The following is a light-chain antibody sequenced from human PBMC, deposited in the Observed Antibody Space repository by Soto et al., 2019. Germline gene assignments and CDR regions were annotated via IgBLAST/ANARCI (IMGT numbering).Light chain of an antibody. CDR3: SSYTSSSTYV. CDR2: DVS. Sequence: QSVLTQPSSVSGSPGQSIAISCTGTSSDVGGYNYVSWYQHHPGKAPTVMIYDVSNRPSGVSDRFSGSKSGNTASLTISGLQADDEADYYCSSYTSSSTYVFRTGTKVTVL. V-gene: IGLV2-14*03. J-gene: IGLJ1*01. CDR1: SSDVGGYNY.